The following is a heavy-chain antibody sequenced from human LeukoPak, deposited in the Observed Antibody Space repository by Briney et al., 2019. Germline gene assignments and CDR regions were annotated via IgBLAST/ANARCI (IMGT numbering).Heavy chain of an antibody. V-gene: IGHV3-21*01. D-gene: IGHD1-26*01. CDR1: GFTFRGYS. J-gene: IGHJ4*02. CDR2: ISGSSGYI. Sequence: GGSLRLSCAASGFTFRGYSMNWVRQAPGKGLEWVSSISGSSGYIYYADSVTGRFTISRDNAKNSLYLQMNSLRAEDTAVHYCARGGRLFDYWGQGTLVTVSS. CDR3: ARGGRLFDY.